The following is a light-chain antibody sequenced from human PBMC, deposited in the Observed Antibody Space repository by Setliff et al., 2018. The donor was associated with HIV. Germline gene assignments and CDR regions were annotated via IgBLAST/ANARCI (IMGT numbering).Light chain of an antibody. CDR1: SSDVGGYNY. CDR2: EVS. CDR3: SSYTSSATLL. Sequence: QSVLTQPASVSGSPGQSITISCTGTSSDVGGYNYVSWYQQHPGKAPKLMIYEVSYRPSGASNRFSGSKSGNTASLTISGLQAEDESDYYCSSYTSSATLLFGTGTKVTVL. V-gene: IGLV2-14*01. J-gene: IGLJ1*01.